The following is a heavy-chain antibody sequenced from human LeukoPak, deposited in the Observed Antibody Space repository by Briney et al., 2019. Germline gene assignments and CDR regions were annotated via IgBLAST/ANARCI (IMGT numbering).Heavy chain of an antibody. V-gene: IGHV4-34*01. J-gene: IGHJ4*02. Sequence: SGTLSLTCAVYGGSFSGYYWSWIRQPPGKGLEWIGEINHSGSTNYNPSLKSRVTISVDTSKNQFSLKLSSVTAADTAVYYCARERITMVRGVIKSTRHFDYWGQGTLVTVSS. CDR1: GGSFSGYY. D-gene: IGHD3-10*01. CDR3: ARERITMVRGVIKSTRHFDY. CDR2: INHSGST.